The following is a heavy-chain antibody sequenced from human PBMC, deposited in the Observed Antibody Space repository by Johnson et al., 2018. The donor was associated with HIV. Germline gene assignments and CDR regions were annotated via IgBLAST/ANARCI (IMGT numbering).Heavy chain of an antibody. V-gene: IGHV3-72*01. CDR2: IRTKHKSYTT. J-gene: IGHJ3*02. Sequence: VQLVESGGGLVQPGGSLRLSCAASGFTFSDHYMDWVRQAPGKGLEWVGRIRTKHKSYTTEYAASVKGRFTISRDDLKNSLDLHMNSLKTEDTAVYYCARAKDAFDIWGQGTMVIVSS. CDR1: GFTFSDHY. CDR3: ARAKDAFDI. D-gene: IGHD4/OR15-4a*01.